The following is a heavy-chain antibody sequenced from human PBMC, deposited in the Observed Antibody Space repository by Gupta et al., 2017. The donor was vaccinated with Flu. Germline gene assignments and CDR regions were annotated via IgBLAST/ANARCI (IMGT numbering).Heavy chain of an antibody. CDR2: INPNSGGT. Sequence: QVQLVQSGAEVKKPGASVKVSCKASGYTFTGYYMHWVRQAPGQGLEWMGWINPNSGGTNYEQKFQGRVTMTRDTSISTAYMELSRLRSDDTAVYYCARDPLLMAVADSTAYYYYGMDVWGQGTTVTVSS. D-gene: IGHD6-19*01. J-gene: IGHJ6*02. CDR3: ARDPLLMAVADSTAYYYYGMDV. V-gene: IGHV1-2*02. CDR1: GYTFTGYY.